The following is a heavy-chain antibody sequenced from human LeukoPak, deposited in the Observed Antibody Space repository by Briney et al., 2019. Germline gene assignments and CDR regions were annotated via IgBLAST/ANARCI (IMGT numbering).Heavy chain of an antibody. V-gene: IGHV4-31*03. CDR1: GGSISSGDSY. CDR2: TYNSGST. Sequence: SQTLSLTCPVSGGSISSGDSYWSWIRQRPGKGLEWIGYTYNSGSTSYNPSLKSRVTISQDTSKNQFSLKLSSVTAADTALYYCATNAENRAAECFQRWGPGTLVTVSS. CDR3: ATNAENRAAECFQR. D-gene: IGHD2-8*01. J-gene: IGHJ1*01.